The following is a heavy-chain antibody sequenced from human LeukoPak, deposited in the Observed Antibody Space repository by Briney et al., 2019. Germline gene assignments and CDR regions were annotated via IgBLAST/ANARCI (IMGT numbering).Heavy chain of an antibody. J-gene: IGHJ4*02. CDR3: ARRAYRDGYDKKVGYYFDY. D-gene: IGHD5-24*01. CDR1: GYSFTSYW. Sequence: GESLKISCKGSGYSFTSYWIGWVRQMPGKGLEWMGIIYPGDSDTRYSPSFQGQVTISADKSISTAHLQWSSLKTSDTAMYYCARRAYRDGYDKKVGYYFDYWGQGTLVTVSS. CDR2: IYPGDSDT. V-gene: IGHV5-51*01.